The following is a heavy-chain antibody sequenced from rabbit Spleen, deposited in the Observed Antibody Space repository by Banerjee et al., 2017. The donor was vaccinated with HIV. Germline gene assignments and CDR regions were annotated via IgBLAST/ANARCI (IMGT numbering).Heavy chain of an antibody. D-gene: IGHD3-1*01. CDR3: ARDLASVVGWNFNL. J-gene: IGHJ4*01. CDR2: INAYTGKP. Sequence: QEQLVESGRGLVKPEGSLTPTYNASVFSFSDSDVMCCVRHAPGKRLQWIACINAYTGKPVYASWANGRFTISRTSSTTVTLQMTGLTAADTATYFCARDLASVVGWNFNLWGPGTLVTVS. V-gene: IGHV1S45*01. CDR1: VFSFSDSDV.